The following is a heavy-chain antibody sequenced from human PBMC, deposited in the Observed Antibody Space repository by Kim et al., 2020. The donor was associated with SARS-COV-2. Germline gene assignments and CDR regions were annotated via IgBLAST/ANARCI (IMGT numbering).Heavy chain of an antibody. CDR1: GFTFSSYG. D-gene: IGHD6-13*01. CDR2: ISYDGSNK. J-gene: IGHJ4*02. Sequence: GGSLRLSCAASGFTFSSYGMHWVRQAPGKGLEWVAVISYDGSNKYYADSVKGRFTISRDNSKNTLYLQMNSLRAEDTAVYYCAKDGSSSWSYYFDYWGQGTLVTVSS. V-gene: IGHV3-30*18. CDR3: AKDGSSSWSYYFDY.